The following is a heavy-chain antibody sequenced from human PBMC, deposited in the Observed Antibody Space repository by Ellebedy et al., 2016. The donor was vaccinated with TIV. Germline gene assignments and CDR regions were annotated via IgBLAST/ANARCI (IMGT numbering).Heavy chain of an antibody. CDR1: GFTFSSYG. CDR3: AKDLYCSDTSCYTADY. J-gene: IGHJ4*02. CDR2: IWYDGSNK. D-gene: IGHD2-2*02. Sequence: GGSLRLXXAASGFTFSSYGMHWVRQAPGKGLEWVAVIWYDGSNKYYADSVKGRFTISRDNSKNTLYLQMNSLRAEDTAVYYCAKDLYCSDTSCYTADYWGQGTLVTVSS. V-gene: IGHV3-33*06.